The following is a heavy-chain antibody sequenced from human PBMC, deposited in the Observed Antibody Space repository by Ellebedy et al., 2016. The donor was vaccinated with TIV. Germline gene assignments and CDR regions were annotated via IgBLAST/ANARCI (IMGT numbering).Heavy chain of an antibody. V-gene: IGHV3-7*01. Sequence: GESLKISCAASGFNFRSYWMTWVRQAPGKGLEWVAKIRQEGDEIYYVESVKGRFTISRDNAKNSLFLQLNSLRGEDTAVYSCARRASYGDYAVQVNPWFDPWGQGTLVTVSS. J-gene: IGHJ5*02. CDR2: IRQEGDEI. CDR1: GFNFRSYW. D-gene: IGHD4-17*01. CDR3: ARRASYGDYAVQVNPWFDP.